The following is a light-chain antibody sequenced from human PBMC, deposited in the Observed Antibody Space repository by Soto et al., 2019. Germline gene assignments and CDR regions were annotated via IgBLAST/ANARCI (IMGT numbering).Light chain of an antibody. CDR3: QTWGTDTVV. V-gene: IGLV4-69*02. Sequence: QLVLTQSPSASASLGASVKVTCTLSSGHSNYAIAWHQQQPEKGPRYLMKLNSDGSHTKGDGIPDRFSGSSSGAERHLTISSVQSDDEADYYCQTWGTDTVVFGGGTKVTVL. CDR2: LNSDGSH. J-gene: IGLJ2*01. CDR1: SGHSNYA.